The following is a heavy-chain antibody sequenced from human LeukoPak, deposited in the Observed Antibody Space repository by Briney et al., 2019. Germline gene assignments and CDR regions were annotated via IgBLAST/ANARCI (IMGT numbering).Heavy chain of an antibody. V-gene: IGHV4-61*02. CDR1: GGSISSGSYY. J-gene: IGHJ4*02. D-gene: IGHD3-3*01. CDR3: ARGVPYDFWSGNIFDY. CDR2: IYTSGST. Sequence: SETLSLPCIVSGGSISSGSYYWSWIRQPAGKGLEWIGRIYTSGSTNYNPSLKSRVTISVDTSKNQFSLKLSSVTAADTAVYYCARGVPYDFWSGNIFDYWGQGTLVSVSS.